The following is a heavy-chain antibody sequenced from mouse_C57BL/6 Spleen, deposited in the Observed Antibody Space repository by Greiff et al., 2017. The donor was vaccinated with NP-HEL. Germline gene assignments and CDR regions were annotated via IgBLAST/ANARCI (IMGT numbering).Heavy chain of an antibody. Sequence: EVHLVESGGGLVKPGGSLKLSCAASGFTFSDYGMHWVRQAPEKGLEWVAYISSGSSTIYYADTVKGRFTISRDNAKNTVLLQMTSLRSEDTAMYYCAGGYDYDYDDLLAYGGQGTLVTVSA. V-gene: IGHV5-17*01. CDR2: ISSGSSTI. D-gene: IGHD2-4*01. CDR3: AGGYDYDYDDLLAY. J-gene: IGHJ3*01. CDR1: GFTFSDYG.